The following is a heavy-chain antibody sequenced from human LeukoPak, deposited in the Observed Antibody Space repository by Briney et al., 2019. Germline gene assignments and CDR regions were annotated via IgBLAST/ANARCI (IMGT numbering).Heavy chain of an antibody. CDR1: GLTFGNYA. CDR2: ISHGGGNT. J-gene: IGHJ4*02. D-gene: IGHD4-17*01. Sequence: GGSVRLSCAASGLTFGNYALSWVRQAPGKGLEWVSGISHGGGNTYYSDSVKGRFTISRDNSKNTLYLQMNSLRAEDTAVYYCARVWTATNPDYWGQGTLVTVSS. V-gene: IGHV3-23*01. CDR3: ARVWTATNPDY.